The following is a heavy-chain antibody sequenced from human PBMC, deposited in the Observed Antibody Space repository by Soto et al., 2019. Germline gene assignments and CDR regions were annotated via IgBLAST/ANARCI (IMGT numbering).Heavy chain of an antibody. V-gene: IGHV4-4*07. CDR1: GGSISSYY. CDR3: ARDGRELLGAYYYYGMDV. CDR2: IYTSGST. D-gene: IGHD1-26*01. J-gene: IGHJ6*02. Sequence: SETLSLTCTVSGGSISSYYWSWIRQPAGKGLEWIGRIYTSGSTNYNPSLKSRVTMSVDTSKNQFSLKLSSVTAADTAVYYCARDGRELLGAYYYYGMDVWGQGTTVTVCS.